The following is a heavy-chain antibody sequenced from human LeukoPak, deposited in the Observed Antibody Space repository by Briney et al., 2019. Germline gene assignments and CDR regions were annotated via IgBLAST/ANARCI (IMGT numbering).Heavy chain of an antibody. D-gene: IGHD3-10*01. V-gene: IGHV3-11*01. CDR2: ISSSSTI. CDR3: ARDRRGGSGSYYLDY. CDR1: GFTFSDYY. J-gene: IGHJ4*02. Sequence: PGGSLRLSCAASGFTFSDYYMSWIRQAPGKGLEWVSYISSSSTIYYADSVKGRFTISRDNAKNSLYLQMNSLRAEDTAVYYCARDRRGGSGSYYLDYWGQGTLVTVSS.